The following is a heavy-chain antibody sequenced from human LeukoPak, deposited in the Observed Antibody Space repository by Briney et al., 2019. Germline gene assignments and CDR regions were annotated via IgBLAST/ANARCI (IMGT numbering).Heavy chain of an antibody. Sequence: PGGSLRLSCAASGSTFSSYSMNWVRQAPGKGLEWVSYISSSSSTIYYADSVKGRFTISRDNAKNSLYLQMNSLRAEDTAVYYCARDRGPYGGNSEDFDYWGQGTLVTVSS. CDR1: GSTFSSYS. V-gene: IGHV3-48*01. CDR2: ISSSSSTI. CDR3: ARDRGPYGGNSEDFDY. J-gene: IGHJ4*02. D-gene: IGHD4-23*01.